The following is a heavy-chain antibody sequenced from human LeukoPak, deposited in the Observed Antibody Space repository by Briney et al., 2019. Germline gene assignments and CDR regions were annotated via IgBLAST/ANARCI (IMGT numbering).Heavy chain of an antibody. CDR3: ARDCGDFWSGYYRSHNWFDP. D-gene: IGHD3-3*01. Sequence: ASVKVSCKASGGTFTSYYMHWVRQAPGQGLEWMGIINPSGGSTSYAQKFQGRVTMTRDTSTSTVYMELSSLRSEDTAVYYCARDCGDFWSGYYRSHNWFDPWGQGTLVTVSS. V-gene: IGHV1-46*01. CDR1: GGTFTSYY. J-gene: IGHJ5*02. CDR2: INPSGGST.